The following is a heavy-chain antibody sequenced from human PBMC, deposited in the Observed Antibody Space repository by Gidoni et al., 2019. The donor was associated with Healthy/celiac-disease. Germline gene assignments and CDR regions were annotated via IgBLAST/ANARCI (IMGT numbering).Heavy chain of an antibody. J-gene: IGHJ4*02. CDR1: GFTFSSYG. CDR3: ARDGLRGSSGYYFDY. V-gene: IGHV3-33*01. D-gene: IGHD6-6*01. CDR2: IWYDGSNK. Sequence: QVQLVESGGGVVQPGRSLRLSCAASGFTFSSYGMHWVRQAPGKGLEWVAVIWYDGSNKYYADSVKGRFTISRDNSKNTLYLQMNSLRAEDTAVYYCARDGLRGSSGYYFDYWGQGTLVTVSS.